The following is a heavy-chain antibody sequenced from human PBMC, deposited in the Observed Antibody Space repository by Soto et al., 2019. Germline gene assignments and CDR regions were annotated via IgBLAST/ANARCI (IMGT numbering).Heavy chain of an antibody. D-gene: IGHD2-2*01. V-gene: IGHV3-73*01. CDR1: GFSFSDSG. CDR2: IRTKSNSYAT. CDR3: TRLHFIVQPGINY. Sequence: GGSLRLSCAASGFSFSDSGIHWVRQASGKGLEWVGRIRTKSNSYATAYAASVKGRFTISRDDSKNTAYLQMNSLKTEDTAVYYCTRLHFIVQPGINYWGQGTLVTVSS. J-gene: IGHJ4*02.